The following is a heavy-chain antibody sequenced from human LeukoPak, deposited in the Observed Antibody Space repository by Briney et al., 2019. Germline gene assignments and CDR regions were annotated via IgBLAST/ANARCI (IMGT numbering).Heavy chain of an antibody. CDR1: GFTVSSNY. D-gene: IGHD2-2*02. V-gene: IGHV3-66*01. CDR2: IYSGGST. J-gene: IGHJ6*02. CDR3: ARDSTQYRYYYYGMDV. Sequence: GGSLRLSCAASGFTVSSNYMSWVRQAPGKGLEWVSVIYSGGSTYYADSVKGRFTISRDNSKNTLYLQMNSLRAEDTAVYYCARDSTQYRYYYYGMDVWGQGTTVTVSS.